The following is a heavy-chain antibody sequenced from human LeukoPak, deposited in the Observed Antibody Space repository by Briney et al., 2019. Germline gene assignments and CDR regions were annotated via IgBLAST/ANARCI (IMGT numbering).Heavy chain of an antibody. CDR2: ISSGSSYI. Sequence: GGSLRLSCAASGFTFSSYSMNWVRQAPGKGLEWVSSISSGSSYIYYADSVKGRFTISRDNAKNSLYLQMNSLRAEDTAVYYCVRENNYYDSSGYYGHWGQGTLVTVSS. V-gene: IGHV3-21*01. D-gene: IGHD3-22*01. CDR1: GFTFSSYS. J-gene: IGHJ4*02. CDR3: VRENNYYDSSGYYGH.